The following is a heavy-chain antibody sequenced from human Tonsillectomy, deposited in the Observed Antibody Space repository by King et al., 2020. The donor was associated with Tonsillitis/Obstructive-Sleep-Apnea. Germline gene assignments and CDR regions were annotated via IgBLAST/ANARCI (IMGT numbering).Heavy chain of an antibody. D-gene: IGHD5-12*01. CDR1: GYTFSNYT. CDR2: ISTYTGNT. CDR3: ARDLMDTVDTIIGVLEV. J-gene: IGHJ6*01. Sequence: QLVQSGAEVKKPGASVKVSCKASGYTFSNYTIIWVRQAPGQGLEWMGWISTYTGNTNYAQQLQGRVTMTTDTSTTTAYMNLRSLRAADTAVYYCARDLMDTVDTIIGVLEVWGEGTTVTV. V-gene: IGHV1-18*01.